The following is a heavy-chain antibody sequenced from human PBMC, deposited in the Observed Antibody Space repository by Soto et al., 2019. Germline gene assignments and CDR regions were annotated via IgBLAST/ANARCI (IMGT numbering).Heavy chain of an antibody. CDR2: ISGSGGST. CDR1: GFTFSSYA. CDR3: AKTYCSGGSCKTTPDVWGPRWFDP. J-gene: IGHJ5*02. D-gene: IGHD2-15*01. V-gene: IGHV3-23*01. Sequence: GSLRHSCAASGFTFSSYAMSWVRQAPGKGLEWVSAISGSGGSTYYADSVKGRFTISRDNSKNTLYLQMNSLRAEDTAVYYCAKTYCSGGSCKTTPDVWGPRWFDPWGQGTLVTVSS.